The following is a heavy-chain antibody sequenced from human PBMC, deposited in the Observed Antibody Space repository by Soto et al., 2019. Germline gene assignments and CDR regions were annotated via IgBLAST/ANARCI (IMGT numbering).Heavy chain of an antibody. CDR3: ARERGNYMYFDY. V-gene: IGHV1-18*01. Sequence: QVQLVQSGAEVKKPGASVKVSCKASGYSFTDYGFTCVRQAPGQGLEWMGWVNTYKGNTNYAQKFQGRVTMTTDTSTSTAYMELRGLRSDDTALYYCARERGNYMYFDYWGQGTLVTVSS. CDR1: GYSFTDYG. CDR2: VNTYKGNT. D-gene: IGHD1-7*01. J-gene: IGHJ4*02.